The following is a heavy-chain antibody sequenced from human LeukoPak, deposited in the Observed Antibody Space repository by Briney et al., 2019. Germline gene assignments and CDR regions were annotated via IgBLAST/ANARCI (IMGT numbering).Heavy chain of an antibody. CDR2: INHSGST. Sequence: SETLSLTCAVYVGSFSGYYGSCIRQPPGKGLEWIGEINHSGSTNYNPSLKSRVTISVDTSKNQFSLKLSSVTAADTAVYYCARQDDIQGFDDWGQGTLVTVSS. V-gene: IGHV4-34*01. J-gene: IGHJ4*02. CDR1: VGSFSGYY. D-gene: IGHD2-8*01. CDR3: ARQDDIQGFDD.